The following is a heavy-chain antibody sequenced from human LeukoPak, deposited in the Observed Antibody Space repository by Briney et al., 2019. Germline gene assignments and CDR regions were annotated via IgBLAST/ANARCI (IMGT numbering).Heavy chain of an antibody. CDR2: INHSGST. J-gene: IGHJ4*02. Sequence: SETLSLTCAVYGGSFSGYYWSWIRQPPGKGLEWIGEINHSGSTNYNPSLKSRVTISVDTSKNQFSLKLSSVTAADTAVYYCARVGHYGILTGSFVSRDFDYWGQGTLVTVSS. CDR3: ARVGHYGILTGSFVSRDFDY. CDR1: GGSFSGYY. V-gene: IGHV4-34*01. D-gene: IGHD3-9*01.